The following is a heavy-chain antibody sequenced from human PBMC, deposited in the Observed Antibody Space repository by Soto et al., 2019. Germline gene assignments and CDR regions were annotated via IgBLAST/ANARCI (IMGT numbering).Heavy chain of an antibody. CDR3: ARAPTYYYGSGSYYYYYGMDV. J-gene: IGHJ6*02. Sequence: QVQLVQSGAEVKKPGASVKVSCKASGYTFTSYYMHWVRQAPGQGLEWMGIINPSGGSTSYAQKFQGRVTMTRDTSTSTVYMELSSLRSEDTAVYYCARAPTYYYGSGSYYYYYGMDVWGQGTTVSVSS. V-gene: IGHV1-46*03. D-gene: IGHD3-10*01. CDR1: GYTFTSYY. CDR2: INPSGGST.